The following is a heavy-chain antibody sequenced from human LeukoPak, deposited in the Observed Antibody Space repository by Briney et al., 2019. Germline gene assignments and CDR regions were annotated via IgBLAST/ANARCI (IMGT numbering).Heavy chain of an antibody. Sequence: SETLSLTCTVSGGSISSYYWSWIRQPPGKGLEWIGCIYYSGSTNYNPSLKSRVTISVDTSKNQFSLKLSSVTAADTAVYYCARSVVAAPNWFDPWGQGTLVTVSS. CDR1: GGSISSYY. J-gene: IGHJ5*02. CDR3: ARSVVAAPNWFDP. CDR2: IYYSGST. V-gene: IGHV4-59*08. D-gene: IGHD2-15*01.